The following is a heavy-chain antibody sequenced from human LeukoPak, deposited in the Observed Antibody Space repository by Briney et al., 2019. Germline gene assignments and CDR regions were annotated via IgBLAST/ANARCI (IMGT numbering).Heavy chain of an antibody. V-gene: IGHV3-21*01. Sequence: GGSLRLSCAASGFTLSTFDMNWVRQAPGKGLEWVSSISTSSRYIYYRDSVKGRFTISRDDAKNSLYLQMNSLRVEDTAVYYCARADCSGSTCYLRRSWFNPWGQGTLVTVSS. CDR1: GFTLSTFD. J-gene: IGHJ5*02. CDR3: ARADCSGSTCYLRRSWFNP. CDR2: ISTSSRYI. D-gene: IGHD2-2*01.